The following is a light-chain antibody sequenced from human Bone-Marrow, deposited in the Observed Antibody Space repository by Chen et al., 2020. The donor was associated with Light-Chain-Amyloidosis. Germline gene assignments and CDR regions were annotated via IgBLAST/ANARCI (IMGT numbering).Light chain of an antibody. V-gene: IGLV2-14*01. Sequence: QYALTQPASVSGSPGQSVTISCTGTSSDVGGYNHVSWYQQHPDKAPTLMIYEVTNRPSWVPDRFSGSKSDNTASLTISGLQTEDEADYFCSSYTITNTLVFGSGTRVTVL. CDR2: EVT. CDR3: SSYTITNTLV. J-gene: IGLJ1*01. CDR1: SSDVGGYNH.